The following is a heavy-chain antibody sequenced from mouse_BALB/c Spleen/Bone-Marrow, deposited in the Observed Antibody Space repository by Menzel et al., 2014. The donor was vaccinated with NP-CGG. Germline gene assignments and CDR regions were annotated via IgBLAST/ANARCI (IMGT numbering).Heavy chain of an antibody. CDR1: GFDFSRYW. CDR3: ARMHYYGYVAY. D-gene: IGHD1-2*01. CDR2: INPDSSTI. Sequence: VQLQQSGGGLVQPGGSLKLSCAASGFDFSRYWMSWVRQAPGKGLEWIGEINPDSSTINYTPSLKDKFIISRDNAKKTLYLQMSKVRSEDTALYYCARMHYYGYVAYWGQGTLVTVSA. V-gene: IGHV4-1*02. J-gene: IGHJ3*01.